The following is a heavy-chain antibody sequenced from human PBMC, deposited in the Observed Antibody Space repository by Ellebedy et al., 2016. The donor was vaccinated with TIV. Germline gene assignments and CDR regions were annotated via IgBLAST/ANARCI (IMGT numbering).Heavy chain of an antibody. CDR1: GYTFTSYG. Sequence: AASVTVSCKASGYTFTSYGISWVRQAPGQGLEWMGWISAYNGNTNYAQKLQGRVTMTTDTSTSTAYMELRSLRSDDTAVYYCAREDRYCSGGSCYPDYWGQGTLVTVSS. CDR2: ISAYNGNT. J-gene: IGHJ4*02. D-gene: IGHD2-15*01. CDR3: AREDRYCSGGSCYPDY. V-gene: IGHV1-18*01.